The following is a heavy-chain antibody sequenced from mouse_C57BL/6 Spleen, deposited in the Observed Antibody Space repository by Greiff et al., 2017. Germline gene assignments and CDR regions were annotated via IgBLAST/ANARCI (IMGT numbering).Heavy chain of an antibody. CDR2: IRNKANGYTT. Sequence: EVQLVESGGGLVQPGGSLSLSCAASGFTFTDYYMSWVRQPPGKALEWLGFIRNKANGYTTEYSASVKGRFTISRDNSQSILYLQMNALRAEDSATYYCARLGSSGYVKFAYWGQGTLVTVSA. V-gene: IGHV7-3*01. D-gene: IGHD3-2*02. CDR3: ARLGSSGYVKFAY. CDR1: GFTFTDYY. J-gene: IGHJ3*01.